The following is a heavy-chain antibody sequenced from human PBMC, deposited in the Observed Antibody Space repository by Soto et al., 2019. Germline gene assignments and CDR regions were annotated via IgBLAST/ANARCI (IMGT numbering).Heavy chain of an antibody. J-gene: IGHJ4*02. CDR3: ARAHCGGDCYSGVDY. D-gene: IGHD2-21*02. Sequence: ASVKVSCKASGYTLTGYYMHWVRQAPGQELEWMGWINPNSGGTNYAQKFQGWVTMTRDTSISTAYMELSRLRSDDTAVYYFARAHCGGDCYSGVDYWGQGTRVTAPQ. V-gene: IGHV1-2*04. CDR1: GYTLTGYY. CDR2: INPNSGGT.